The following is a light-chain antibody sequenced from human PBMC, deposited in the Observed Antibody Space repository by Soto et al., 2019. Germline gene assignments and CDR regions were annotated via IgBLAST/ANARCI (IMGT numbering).Light chain of an antibody. CDR2: QDS. CDR3: QAWDSSTASYV. CDR1: KLGDKY. V-gene: IGLV3-1*01. J-gene: IGLJ1*01. Sequence: SYELTQPPSVSVSPGQTASITCAGEKLGDKYACWYQQKPGQSPVLVICQDSKRPSGIPERFSGSNSGNTATLTISGTQAMDEADYYCQAWDSSTASYVFGTGTKVTVL.